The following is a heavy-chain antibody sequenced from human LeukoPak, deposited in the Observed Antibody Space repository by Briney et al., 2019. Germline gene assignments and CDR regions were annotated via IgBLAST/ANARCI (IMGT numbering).Heavy chain of an antibody. CDR3: AREGDSSGYYPFDY. V-gene: IGHV4-59*13. CDR2: IYYSGIT. CDR1: GGSISGYY. J-gene: IGHJ4*02. D-gene: IGHD3-22*01. Sequence: PSETLSLTCTLSGGSISGYYWSWVRQPPGKGQEWVGYIYYSGITNYNPSLNSRVTISVDTSNNHFSLQLSSVTAADTAVYYCAREGDSSGYYPFDYWGQGTLVTVSS.